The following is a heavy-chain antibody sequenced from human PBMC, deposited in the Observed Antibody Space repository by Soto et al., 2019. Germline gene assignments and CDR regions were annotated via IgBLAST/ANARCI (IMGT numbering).Heavy chain of an antibody. CDR2: ISGGGVRT. Sequence: GGPLRLSCAGSGFIFDIYAINWVRLAPGKGLEWVSVISGGGVRTYYADSVKGRFSMSRDNSRKTVYLEMHSLRAEDTAVYYCAKTKGHSDVYYFGMDVWGQGTTVTVSS. V-gene: IGHV3-23*01. J-gene: IGHJ6*02. D-gene: IGHD2-21*02. CDR3: AKTKGHSDVYYFGMDV. CDR1: GFIFDIYA.